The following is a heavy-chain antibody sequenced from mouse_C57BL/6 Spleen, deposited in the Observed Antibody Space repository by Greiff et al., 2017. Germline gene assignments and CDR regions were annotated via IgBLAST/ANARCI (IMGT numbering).Heavy chain of an antibody. D-gene: IGHD3-2*02. J-gene: IGHJ2*01. V-gene: IGHV1-39*01. CDR1: GYSFTDYN. CDR2: INPNYGTT. CDR3: ARSTWTAQATGYYFDY. Sequence: EVQLVASGPELVKPGASVKISCKASGYSFTDYNMNWVKQSNGKSLEWIGVINPNYGTTSYNQKFKGKATLTVDQSSSTAYMQLNSLTSEDSAVYYCARSTWTAQATGYYFDYWGQGTTLTVSS.